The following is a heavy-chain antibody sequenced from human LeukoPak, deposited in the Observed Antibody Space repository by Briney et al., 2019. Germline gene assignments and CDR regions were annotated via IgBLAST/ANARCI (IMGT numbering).Heavy chain of an antibody. V-gene: IGHV3-11*06. CDR3: AREGNSGWRDDGFDI. Sequence: GGSLRLSCAASGFTFSDYYMSWIRPAPGKGLEWVSYISSSSSYTNYADSVKGRFTISRDNAKNSLYLQMNSLRAEDTAVYYCAREGNSGWRDDGFDIWGQGTMVTVSS. CDR2: ISSSSSYT. CDR1: GFTFSDYY. D-gene: IGHD6-19*01. J-gene: IGHJ3*02.